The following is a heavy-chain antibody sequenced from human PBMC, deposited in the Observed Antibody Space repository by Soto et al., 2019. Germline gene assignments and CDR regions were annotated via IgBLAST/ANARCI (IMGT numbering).Heavy chain of an antibody. CDR1: GGTFSSYA. J-gene: IGHJ6*02. CDR2: IIPIFGTA. V-gene: IGHV1-69*06. CDR3: ASEMSGYRNYGMDV. D-gene: IGHD3-3*01. Sequence: QVQLVQSGAEVKKPGSSVKVSCKASGGTFSSYAISWVRQAPGQGLEWMGGIIPIFGTANYAQKFQGRVTITADKSTSTGYMEVSRLRSEDTAGYYCASEMSGYRNYGMDVWGQGTTVTVSS.